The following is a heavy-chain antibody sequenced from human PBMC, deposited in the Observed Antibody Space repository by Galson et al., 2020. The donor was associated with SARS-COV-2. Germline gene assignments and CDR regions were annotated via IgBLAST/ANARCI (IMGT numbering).Heavy chain of an antibody. CDR2: ITGSSGKT. CDR1: GFKLSRYG. J-gene: IGHJ6*02. Sequence: GGSLRLSCAAYGFKLSRYGMSWVRQAHGQGLEWDSGITGSSGKTYYADSVKGWFTVSRDNFKNTLHLQMTSLRAEDTAEYYCASEMRISRGSMDVWGQGTTVTVSS. CDR3: ASEMRISRGSMDV. D-gene: IGHD3-10*01. V-gene: IGHV3-23*01.